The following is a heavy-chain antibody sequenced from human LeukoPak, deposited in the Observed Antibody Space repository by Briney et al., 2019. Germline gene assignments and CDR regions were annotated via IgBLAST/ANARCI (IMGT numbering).Heavy chain of an antibody. V-gene: IGHV4-4*07. D-gene: IGHD4-11*01. CDR2: IYTSGGT. J-gene: IGHJ4*02. CDR1: GGSISSYY. CDR3: AREDTVRNYFDY. Sequence: SETLSLTCTVSGGSISSYYWSWIRQPAGKGLEWIGRIYTSGGTNYNPSLKSRVTMSVDTSKNQFSLKLSSVTAADTAVYYCAREDTVRNYFDYWGQGTLVTVSS.